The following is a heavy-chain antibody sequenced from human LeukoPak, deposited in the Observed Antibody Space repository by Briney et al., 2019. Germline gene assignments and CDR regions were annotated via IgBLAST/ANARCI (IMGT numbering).Heavy chain of an antibody. D-gene: IGHD6-13*01. CDR1: GDRLTNNW. J-gene: IGHJ3*02. CDR2: IYPGNSDT. V-gene: IGHV5-51*01. Sequence: GESLKISCKISGDRLTNNWIGWVRQVPGKGLEWLGLIYPGNSDTRYSPFFQGQVTFSVDTSISTAYLHWGGLKASDTAMYYCARRRGYSSTPPGAFDIWGQGTMVTVSS. CDR3: ARRRGYSSTPPGAFDI.